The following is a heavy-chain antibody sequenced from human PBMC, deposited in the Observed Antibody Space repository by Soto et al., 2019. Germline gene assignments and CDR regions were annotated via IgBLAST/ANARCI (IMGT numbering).Heavy chain of an antibody. J-gene: IGHJ4*02. CDR2: MNPNSGNT. D-gene: IGHD6-19*01. Sequence: ASVKVSCKASGYTFTSYDINWVRQATGQGLEWMGWMNPNSGNTGYAQKFQGRVTMTRNTSISTAYMELRSLRPDDTAVYYCAVGRSGWYGLFELWGQGTLVTVSS. CDR1: GYTFTSYD. CDR3: AVGRSGWYGLFEL. V-gene: IGHV1-8*01.